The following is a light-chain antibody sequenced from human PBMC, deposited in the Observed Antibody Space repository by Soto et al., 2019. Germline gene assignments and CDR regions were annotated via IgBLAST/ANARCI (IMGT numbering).Light chain of an antibody. V-gene: IGKV1-39*01. J-gene: IGKJ1*01. CDR2: TTS. CDR1: QSIAGY. CDR3: QQYNSYWT. Sequence: DIQMTQSPSSLSASVGDRVTITCRASQSIAGYLNWYQQKPGEAPKLLIYTTSTLQSGVPSRFSGSGSGTDFTLTISSLQPDDFATYYCQQYNSYWTFGQGTKVDIK.